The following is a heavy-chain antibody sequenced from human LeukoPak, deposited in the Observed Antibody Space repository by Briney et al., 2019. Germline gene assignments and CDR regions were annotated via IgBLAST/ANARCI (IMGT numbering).Heavy chain of an antibody. Sequence: SSETLSLTCTVSGGSISSSSYYWGWIRQPPGKGLEWIGSIYYSGSTYYNPSLKSRVTISVDTSKNQFSLKLSSVTAADTAVYYCARRIRFLEWPSDAFDIWGQGTMVTVSS. CDR3: ARRIRFLEWPSDAFDI. D-gene: IGHD3-3*01. J-gene: IGHJ3*02. V-gene: IGHV4-39*01. CDR1: GGSISSSSYY. CDR2: IYYSGST.